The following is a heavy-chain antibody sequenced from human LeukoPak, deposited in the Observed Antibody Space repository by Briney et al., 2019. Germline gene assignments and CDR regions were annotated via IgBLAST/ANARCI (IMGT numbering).Heavy chain of an antibody. J-gene: IGHJ4*02. CDR1: GYTFTGYY. CDR3: ARDLKRITMVRGAPALGY. V-gene: IGHV1-2*02. D-gene: IGHD3-10*01. CDR2: INPNSGGT. Sequence: ASVKVSCKASGYTFTGYYMHWVRQAPGQGLEWMGWINPNSGGTNYAQKFQGRVTMTRDTSISTAYMELSRLRSGDTAAYYCARDLKRITMVRGAPALGYWGQGTLVTVSS.